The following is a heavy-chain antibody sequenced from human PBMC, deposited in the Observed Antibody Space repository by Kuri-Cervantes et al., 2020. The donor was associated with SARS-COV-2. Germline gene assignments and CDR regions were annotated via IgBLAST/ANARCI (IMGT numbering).Heavy chain of an antibody. CDR3: AEEERTAFDY. J-gene: IGHJ4*02. V-gene: IGHV3-30*18. Sequence: LSLTCAASGFTFSSYGMHWVRQAPGKGLEWVAVISYDGSNKYYADSVKGRFTISGDNSKNTLYLQMNSLRAEDTAVYYCAEEERTAFDYWGQGTLVTVSS. CDR1: GFTFSSYG. CDR2: ISYDGSNK.